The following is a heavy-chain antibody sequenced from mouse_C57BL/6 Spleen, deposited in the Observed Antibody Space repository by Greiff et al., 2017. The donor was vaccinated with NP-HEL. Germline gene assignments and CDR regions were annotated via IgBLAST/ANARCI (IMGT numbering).Heavy chain of an antibody. J-gene: IGHJ3*01. CDR3: TRGRDGYYLAWFAY. CDR2: IDPETGGT. D-gene: IGHD2-3*01. CDR1: GYTFTDYE. V-gene: IGHV1-15*01. Sequence: QVQLKQSGAELVRPGASVTLSCKASGYTFTDYEMHWVKQTPVHGLEWIGAIDPETGGTAYNQKFKGKAILTADKSSSTAYMELRSLTSEDSAVYYCTRGRDGYYLAWFAYWGQGTLVTVSA.